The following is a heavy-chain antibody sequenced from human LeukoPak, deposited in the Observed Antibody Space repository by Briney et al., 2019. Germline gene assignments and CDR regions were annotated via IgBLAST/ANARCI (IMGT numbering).Heavy chain of an antibody. J-gene: IGHJ3*02. D-gene: IGHD3-22*01. V-gene: IGHV4-59*01. CDR2: IYYSGTT. CDR1: GGSIISDY. CDR3: ARGGYDAFDM. Sequence: PSETLSLTCTASGGSIISDYWSWIRQPPGKGLEWIGYIYYSGTTNYNPSLKSRVSISVDTSKNQFSLNLSSVTAADTAVYYCARGGYDAFDMWGQGTVVTVSS.